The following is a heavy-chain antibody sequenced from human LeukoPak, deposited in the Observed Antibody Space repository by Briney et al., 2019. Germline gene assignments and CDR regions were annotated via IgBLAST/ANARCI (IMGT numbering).Heavy chain of an antibody. D-gene: IGHD2-15*01. Sequence: ASAKVSCKVSGYTLTELSMHWVRQAPGKGLEWMGGFDPEDGETIYAQKFQGRVTMTEDTSTDTAYMELSSLRSEDTAVYYCATDKTDCSGGSCYSTRGWFDPWGQGTLVTVSS. V-gene: IGHV1-24*01. CDR3: ATDKTDCSGGSCYSTRGWFDP. J-gene: IGHJ5*02. CDR2: FDPEDGET. CDR1: GYTLTELS.